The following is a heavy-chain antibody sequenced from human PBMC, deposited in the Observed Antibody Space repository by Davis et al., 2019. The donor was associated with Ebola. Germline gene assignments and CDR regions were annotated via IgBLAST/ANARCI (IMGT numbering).Heavy chain of an antibody. CDR2: ISGSGGST. V-gene: IGHV3-23*01. D-gene: IGHD3-10*01. CDR3: AKDKVQGVINNWFDP. Sequence: GGSLRLSCAASGFTFSSYAMSWVRQAPGKGLEWVSAISGSGGSTYYADSVKGRFTISRDNSKNTLYLQMNSLRAEDTAVYYCAKDKVQGVINNWFDPWGQGTLVTVSS. CDR1: GFTFSSYA. J-gene: IGHJ5*02.